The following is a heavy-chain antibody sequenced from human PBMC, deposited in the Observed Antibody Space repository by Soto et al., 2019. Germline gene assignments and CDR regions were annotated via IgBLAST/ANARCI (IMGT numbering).Heavy chain of an antibody. CDR1: GGTFISYG. J-gene: IGHJ5*02. CDR2: IIPMSGAA. D-gene: IGHD6-19*01. Sequence: SVKVSCKASGGTFISYGIGWVRQAPGQGLEWMGGIIPMSGAATYAQKYQGRLTIASDKSASTAYMELSSLRSEDTAVYYCAKPSLKAGANWFDPWGQGTLVTVSS. V-gene: IGHV1-69*06. CDR3: AKPSLKAGANWFDP.